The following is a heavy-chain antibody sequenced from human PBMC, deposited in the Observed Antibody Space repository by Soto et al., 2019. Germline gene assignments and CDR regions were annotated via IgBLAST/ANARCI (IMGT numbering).Heavy chain of an antibody. CDR3: ARDQADCTGGSCYSAEYFQH. V-gene: IGHV1-18*01. CDR2: ISAYNGNI. D-gene: IGHD2-15*01. Sequence: VASVKVSCKASGYTFTSHGVTWVRQAPGQGLEWMGRISAYNGNINYAQKLQGRVTMTTDTSTRTAYMELRGLTSDDTAVYYCARDQADCTGGSCYSAEYFQHWGQGTLVTVSS. CDR1: GYTFTSHG. J-gene: IGHJ1*01.